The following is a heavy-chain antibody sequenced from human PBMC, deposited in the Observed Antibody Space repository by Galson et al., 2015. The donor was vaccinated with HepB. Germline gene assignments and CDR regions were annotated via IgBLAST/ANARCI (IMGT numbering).Heavy chain of an antibody. CDR2: IKRKTDGGTA. CDR3: ATDVFFSTFWSWFDP. Sequence: SLRLSCAASGLRFNTTWMSWVRQTPGKGLEWIGRIKRKTDGGTADYAAPVKGRFTISRDDARNTLYLHMSRVKTDDTGVYYCATDVFFSTFWSWFDPWGQGTLVTVSS. V-gene: IGHV3-15*01. D-gene: IGHD2-8*02. CDR1: GLRFNTTW. J-gene: IGHJ5*02.